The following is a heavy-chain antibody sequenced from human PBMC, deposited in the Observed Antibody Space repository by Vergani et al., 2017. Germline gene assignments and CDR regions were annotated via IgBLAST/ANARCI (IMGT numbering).Heavy chain of an antibody. CDR2: ISSSSSTI. CDR1: GFTFSNAW. J-gene: IGHJ4*02. D-gene: IGHD1-1*01. CDR3: ARDGTTGTTGTFDY. Sequence: EVQLVESGGGLVKPGGSLRLSCAASGFTFSNAWMSWVRQAPGKGLEWVSYISSSSSTIYYADSVKGRFTISRDNAKNSLYLQMNSLRAEDTAVYYCARDGTTGTTGTFDYWGQGTLVTVSS. V-gene: IGHV3-48*04.